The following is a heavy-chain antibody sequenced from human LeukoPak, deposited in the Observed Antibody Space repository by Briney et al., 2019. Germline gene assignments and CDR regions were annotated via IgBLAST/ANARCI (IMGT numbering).Heavy chain of an antibody. CDR1: GGSISSYY. CDR3: ARQAPISAFSDYGGTNYYYYYGMDV. D-gene: IGHD4-23*01. CDR2: IYYSGST. V-gene: IGHV4-59*08. J-gene: IGHJ6*02. Sequence: SETLSLTCTVSGGSISSYYWSWIRQPPGKGLERIGYIYYSGSTNYNPSLKSRVTISVDTSKDQFSLKLSSVTAADTAVYYCARQAPISAFSDYGGTNYYYYYGMDVWGQGTTVTVSS.